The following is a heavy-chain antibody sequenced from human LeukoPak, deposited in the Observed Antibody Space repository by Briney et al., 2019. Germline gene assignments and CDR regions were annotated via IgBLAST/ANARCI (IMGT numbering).Heavy chain of an antibody. D-gene: IGHD6-13*01. CDR1: GFIFSNYE. CDR2: ISDHGKSR. J-gene: IGHJ4*02. CDR3: ARARIAAPLLDY. V-gene: IGHV3-48*03. Sequence: QPGGSLRLSCAASGFIFSNYEMNWVRQTPGKGLEWVSYISDHGKSRNYVDSVKGRFTISRDNAKNSLYLQMSSLRVEDTAIYFCARARIAAPLLDYWGQGTLVTVSS.